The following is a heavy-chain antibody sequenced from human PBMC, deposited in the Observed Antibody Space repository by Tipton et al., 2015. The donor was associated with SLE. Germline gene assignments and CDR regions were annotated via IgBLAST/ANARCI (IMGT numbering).Heavy chain of an antibody. V-gene: IGHV4-39*07. J-gene: IGHJ4*02. CDR2: ISHSGNT. D-gene: IGHD3-9*01. Sequence: TLSLTCTVSGVSIRTPTYYWGWIRQPPGKGLEWIGTISHSGNTYSHTSLESRVTISVDTSQNQFSMSLSSVTAADAAVYYCAREGLHYDILTGLLGRGYYFDHWGQGALVTVSS. CDR3: AREGLHYDILTGLLGRGYYFDH. CDR1: GVSIRTPTYY.